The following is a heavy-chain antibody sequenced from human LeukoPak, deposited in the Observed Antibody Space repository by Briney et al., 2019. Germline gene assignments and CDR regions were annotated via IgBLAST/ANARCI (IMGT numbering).Heavy chain of an antibody. V-gene: IGHV1-18*01. D-gene: IGHD2-2*01. J-gene: IGHJ4*02. CDR3: ARETYCSSTSCYDY. CDR1: GYTLTSYG. Sequence: GASVKVSCKASGYTLTSYGISWVRQAPGQGLEWMGWISAYNGNTNYAQKLQGRVTMTTDTSTSTAYMELRSLRSDDTAVYYCARETYCSSTSCYDYWGQGTLVTVSS. CDR2: ISAYNGNT.